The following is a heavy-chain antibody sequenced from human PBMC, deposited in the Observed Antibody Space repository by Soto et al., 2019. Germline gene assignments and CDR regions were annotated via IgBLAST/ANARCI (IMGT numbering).Heavy chain of an antibody. CDR1: GYTFTSYD. Sequence: ASVKVSCKASGYTFTSYDINWVRQATGQGLEWMGWMNPNSGNTGYAQKFQGRVTMTRNTSISTAYMELSSLRSEDKAVYYCARRRSGSYYRNPIDYWGQGTLVTVSS. CDR2: MNPNSGNT. CDR3: ARRRSGSYYRNPIDY. J-gene: IGHJ4*02. D-gene: IGHD1-26*01. V-gene: IGHV1-8*01.